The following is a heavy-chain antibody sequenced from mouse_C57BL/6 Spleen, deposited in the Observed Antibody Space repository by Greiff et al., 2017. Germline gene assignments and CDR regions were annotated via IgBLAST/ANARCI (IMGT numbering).Heavy chain of an antibody. Sequence: EVKLVESGGDLVKPGGSLKLSCAASGFTFSSYGMSWVRQTPDKRLEWVATISSGGSYTYYPDSVKGRFTISRDNAKNTLYLQMSSLKSEDTAMYYCARGYDYPYFDYWGQGTTLTVSS. J-gene: IGHJ2*01. V-gene: IGHV5-6*01. D-gene: IGHD2-4*01. CDR1: GFTFSSYG. CDR3: ARGYDYPYFDY. CDR2: ISSGGSYT.